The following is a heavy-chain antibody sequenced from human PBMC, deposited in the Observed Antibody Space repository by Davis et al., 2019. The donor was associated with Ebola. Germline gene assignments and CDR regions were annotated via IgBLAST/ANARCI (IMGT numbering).Heavy chain of an antibody. J-gene: IGHJ4*02. Sequence: SETLSLTCTVSGGSISSGDYYWSWIRQPPGKGLEWIGYIYYSGSTYYNPSLKSRVTISVDTSKNQFPLKLTSVTAADTAVYYCAREIFGGSYRDYWGQGTLVTVSS. CDR1: GGSISSGDYY. CDR3: AREIFGGSYRDY. V-gene: IGHV4-30-4*01. D-gene: IGHD1-26*01. CDR2: IYYSGST.